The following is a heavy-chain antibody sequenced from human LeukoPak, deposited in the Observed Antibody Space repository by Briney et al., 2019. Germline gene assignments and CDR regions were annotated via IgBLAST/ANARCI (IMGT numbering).Heavy chain of an antibody. J-gene: IGHJ6*02. CDR3: ARLSVGATEQHYYYYGMDV. D-gene: IGHD1-26*01. Sequence: ASVKVSCKASGGTFSSYAISWVRQAPGQGLEWMGRFIPILGIANYAQKFQGRVTITADKSTSTAYMELSSLRSEDTAVYYCARLSVGATEQHYYYYGMDVWGQGTTVTVSS. CDR1: GGTFSSYA. CDR2: FIPILGIA. V-gene: IGHV1-69*04.